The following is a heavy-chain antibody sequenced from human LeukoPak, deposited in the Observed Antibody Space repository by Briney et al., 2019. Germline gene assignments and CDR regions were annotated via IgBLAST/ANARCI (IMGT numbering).Heavy chain of an antibody. J-gene: IGHJ6*03. CDR3: ATDLDSSYYYYYMDV. D-gene: IGHD2/OR15-2a*01. CDR1: GFTFSSYA. Sequence: GGSLRLSCAASGFTFSSYAMSWVRQAPGKGVEWVSAISGSGGSTYYADSVKGRFTISRDNSKNTLYLQMNSLRAEDTAVYYCATDLDSSYYYYYMDVWGKGTTVTVSS. V-gene: IGHV3-23*01. CDR2: ISGSGGST.